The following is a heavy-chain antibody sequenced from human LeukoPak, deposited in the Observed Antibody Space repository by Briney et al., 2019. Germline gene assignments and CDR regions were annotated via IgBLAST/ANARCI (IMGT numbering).Heavy chain of an antibody. CDR3: ARGSWYYASGSGYDGGWYYFDH. Sequence: SETLSLTRAVYGGSFNGYYWTWIRQPPGRGLEWIGQINDSGITSYNPSLKSRVTISVGTSKNRFSLEVHSVTAADTAVYYCARGSWYYASGSGYDGGWYYFDHWGQGTLATVSS. D-gene: IGHD3-10*01. J-gene: IGHJ4*02. V-gene: IGHV4-34*01. CDR1: GGSFNGYY. CDR2: INDSGIT.